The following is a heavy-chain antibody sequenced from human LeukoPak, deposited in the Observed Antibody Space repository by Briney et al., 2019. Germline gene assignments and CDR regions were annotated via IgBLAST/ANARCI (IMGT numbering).Heavy chain of an antibody. CDR2: ISAGGKT. Sequence: GGSLRLSCAASGFTFRTYAMSWVRQAPGKGLEWVSAISAGGKTYYADSVKGRFTISRDNSKNTLYLQMNSLRAEDTAVYYCAKDLIAAATEQKGNYWGQGTLVTVSS. CDR3: AKDLIAAATEQKGNY. V-gene: IGHV3-23*01. D-gene: IGHD6-13*01. J-gene: IGHJ4*02. CDR1: GFTFRTYA.